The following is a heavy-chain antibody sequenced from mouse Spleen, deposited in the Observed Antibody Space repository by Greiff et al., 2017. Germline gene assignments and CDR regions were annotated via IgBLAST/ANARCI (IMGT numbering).Heavy chain of an antibody. V-gene: IGHV1-15*01. CDR1: GYTFTDYE. D-gene: IGHD4-1*01. CDR3: TVTGTPYWYFDV. J-gene: IGHJ1*01. Sequence: QVQLQQSGAELVRPGASVTLSCKASGYTFTDYEMHWVKQTPVHGLEWIGAIDPETGGTAYNQKFKGKAILTADKSSSTAYMELRSLTSEDSAVYYCTVTGTPYWYFDVWGAGTTVTVSS. CDR2: IDPETGGT.